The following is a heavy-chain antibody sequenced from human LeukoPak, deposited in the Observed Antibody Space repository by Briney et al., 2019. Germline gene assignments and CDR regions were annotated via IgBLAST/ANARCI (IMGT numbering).Heavy chain of an antibody. CDR2: INHSGST. J-gene: IGHJ6*02. CDR1: GESFSGYY. Sequence: SETLSLTCAVYGESFSGYYWSWIRQPPGKGLEWIGEINHSGSTNYNPFLKSRVTISVDTSKNQFSLKLSSVTAADTAVHYCARVNKVAVPAHYGMDVWGQGTTVTVSS. V-gene: IGHV4-34*01. CDR3: ARVNKVAVPAHYGMDV. D-gene: IGHD2-2*01.